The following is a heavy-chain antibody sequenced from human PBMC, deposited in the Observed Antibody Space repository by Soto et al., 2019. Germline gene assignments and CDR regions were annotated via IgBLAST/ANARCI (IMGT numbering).Heavy chain of an antibody. CDR1: GDSISSGFY. Sequence: SETLSLTCAVSGDSISSGFYWTWIRQPPGKGLEWIGSVYQSGSTHYNPSLKSLVTISVDTSKNQFSLKMISVTASDTAVFYCAKIADFDYWGPGTLVTVST. CDR3: AKIADFDY. CDR2: VYQSGST. J-gene: IGHJ4*02. V-gene: IGHV4-38-2*01.